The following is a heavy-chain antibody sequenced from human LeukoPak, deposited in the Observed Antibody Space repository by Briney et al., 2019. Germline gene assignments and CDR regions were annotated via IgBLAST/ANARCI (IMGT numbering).Heavy chain of an antibody. V-gene: IGHV1-24*01. Sequence: GASVKVSCKVSGYTLAELSMHWVRQAPGKGLEWMGGFDPEDGETIYAQKFQGRVTMTEDTSTDTAYMELSRLRSDDTAMYYCARVLATHTYYYYMDVWGKGTTVTVSS. CDR3: ARVLATHTYYYYMDV. CDR2: FDPEDGET. D-gene: IGHD5-12*01. J-gene: IGHJ6*03. CDR1: GYTLAELS.